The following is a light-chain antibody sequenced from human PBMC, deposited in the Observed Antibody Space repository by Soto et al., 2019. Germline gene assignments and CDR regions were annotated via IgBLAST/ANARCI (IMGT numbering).Light chain of an antibody. V-gene: IGKV3-11*01. CDR1: QSLSSY. Sequence: EIVLTQSPATLSLSPGERATLSCRASQSLSSYLAWYQQKPGQAPRLLIYDASNRATGIPARFSGSGSGTDFTLTISSLEPEDFAVYDCQQRSNWLTFGGGTKVEIK. J-gene: IGKJ4*01. CDR3: QQRSNWLT. CDR2: DAS.